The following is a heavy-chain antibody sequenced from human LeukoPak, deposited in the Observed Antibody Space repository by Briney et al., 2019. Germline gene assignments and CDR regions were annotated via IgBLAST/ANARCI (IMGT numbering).Heavy chain of an antibody. CDR2: IHHSGST. D-gene: IGHD3-16*01. V-gene: IGHV4-59*01. CDR3: AKAVPFESNAWRQTFDY. Sequence: PSETLSLTCTVSGASISVYYWTWIRQAPGRGLEWIGHIHHSGSTNYNPSLKSRVTISIDTSKTQFSLKLTSVTAADTAVYFCAKAVPFESNAWRQTFDYWGQGILVTVSS. CDR1: GASISVYY. J-gene: IGHJ4*02.